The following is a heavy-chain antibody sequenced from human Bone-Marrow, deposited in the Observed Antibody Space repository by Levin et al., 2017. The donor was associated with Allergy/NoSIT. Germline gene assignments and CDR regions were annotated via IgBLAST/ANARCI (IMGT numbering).Heavy chain of an antibody. D-gene: IGHD5-18*01. Sequence: MSSETLSLTCTVSGGSISSSSYYWGWIRQPPGKGLEWIGSIYYSGSTYYNPSLKSRVTISVDTSKNQFSLKLSSVTAADTAVYYCARLRELWLHNWFDPWGQGTLVTVSS. CDR3: ARLRELWLHNWFDP. J-gene: IGHJ5*02. CDR2: IYYSGST. V-gene: IGHV4-39*01. CDR1: GGSISSSSYY.